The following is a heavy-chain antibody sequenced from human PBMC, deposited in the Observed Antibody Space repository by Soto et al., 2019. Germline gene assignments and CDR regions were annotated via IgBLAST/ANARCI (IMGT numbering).Heavy chain of an antibody. D-gene: IGHD3-3*01. CDR3: AKGDFWRVTYGMDV. CDR2: ISGSGGST. Sequence: GGSLRLSCAASGFTFSSYAMSWVRQAPGKGLEWVSAISGSGGSTYYADSVNGRFTISRDNSKNTLYLQMNSLRAEDTAVYYCAKGDFWRVTYGMDVWGQGTTVTVSS. J-gene: IGHJ6*02. V-gene: IGHV3-23*01. CDR1: GFTFSSYA.